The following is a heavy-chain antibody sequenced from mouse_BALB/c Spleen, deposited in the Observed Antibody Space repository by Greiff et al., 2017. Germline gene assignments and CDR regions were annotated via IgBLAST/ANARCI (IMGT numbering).Heavy chain of an antibody. V-gene: IGHV1-54*01. J-gene: IGHJ4*01. CDR3: ARKKYGNYNAMDY. Sequence: VQLQQSGAELVRPGTSVKVSCKASGYAFTNYLIEWVKQRPGQGLEWIGVINPGSGGTNYNEKFKGKATLTADKSSSTAYMQLSSLTSDDSAVYFCARKKYGNYNAMDYWGQGTSVTVSS. CDR2: INPGSGGT. CDR1: GYAFTNYL. D-gene: IGHD2-10*02.